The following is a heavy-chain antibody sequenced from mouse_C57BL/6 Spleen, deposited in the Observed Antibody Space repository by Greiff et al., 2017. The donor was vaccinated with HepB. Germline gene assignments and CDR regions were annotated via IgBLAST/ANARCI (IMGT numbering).Heavy chain of an antibody. V-gene: IGHV5-6*01. CDR3: ARGDSSGPSFFDY. J-gene: IGHJ2*01. CDR2: ISSGGSYT. Sequence: EVQRVESGGDLVKPGGSLKLSCAASGFTFSSYGISWVRQTPDKRLEWVATISSGGSYTYYPDSLKGRFTISRDNAKNTLYLQMSSLKSEDTAMDYGARGDSSGPSFFDYWGQGTTLTVSS. CDR1: GFTFSSYG. D-gene: IGHD3-2*02.